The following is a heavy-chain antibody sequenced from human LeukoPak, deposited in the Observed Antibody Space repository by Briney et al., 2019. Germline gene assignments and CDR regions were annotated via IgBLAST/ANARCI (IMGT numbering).Heavy chain of an antibody. CDR3: ARDLGGSYANDAFDI. CDR2: IYYSGST. J-gene: IGHJ3*02. V-gene: IGHV4-61*01. Sequence: PSETLSLTCTVSGGSLSSSSYYWSWIRQPPGKGLEWIGYIYYSGSTNYNPSLKSRVTISVDTSKNQFSLKLSSVTAADTAVYYCARDLGGSYANDAFDIWGQGTMVTVSS. D-gene: IGHD1-26*01. CDR1: GGSLSSSSYY.